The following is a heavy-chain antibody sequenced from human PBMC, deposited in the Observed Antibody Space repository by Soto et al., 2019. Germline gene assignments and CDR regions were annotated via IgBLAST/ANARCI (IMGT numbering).Heavy chain of an antibody. CDR2: IAFTGSAT. V-gene: IGHV3-23*05. D-gene: IGHD1-1*01. CDR3: AKLSGRTTDY. J-gene: IGHJ4*02. Sequence: GGSLRLSCATSGFTFHDYAMSWVRQAPGKGLEWVSAIAFTGSATYYADPVKGRFTISRDNSKNTLYLQMNSLRAEDTAVYYCAKLSGRTTDYWGQGTLVTVSS. CDR1: GFTFHDYA.